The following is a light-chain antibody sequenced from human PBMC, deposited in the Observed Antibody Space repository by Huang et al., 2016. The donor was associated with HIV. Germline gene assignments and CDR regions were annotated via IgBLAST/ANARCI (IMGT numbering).Light chain of an antibody. CDR3: QQYNNWHLT. CDR1: QSVGGN. J-gene: IGKJ4*01. CDR2: GST. V-gene: IGKV3-15*01. Sequence: IVMPQTPTTLPVSPGGRATLSCRASQSVGGNMAWYQQQPGQAPRLIIYGSTTRAAGVPARFSGSGSGTDFTLTIYNLQSEDFAVYYCQQYNNWHLTFGGGTTV.